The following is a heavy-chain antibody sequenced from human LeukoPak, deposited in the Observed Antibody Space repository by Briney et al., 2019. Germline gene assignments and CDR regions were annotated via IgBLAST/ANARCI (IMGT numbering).Heavy chain of an antibody. CDR3: ARAWYSGSLLFDY. CDR1: GGSISSYY. J-gene: IGHJ4*02. D-gene: IGHD1-26*01. CDR2: IYYSGST. Sequence: SETLSLTCTVSGGSISSYYWSWIRQPPGKGLEWIGYIYYSGSTNYNPSLKSRVTISVDTSKNQFSLKLSSVTAADTAVYYCARAWYSGSLLFDYWGQGTLVTVSS. V-gene: IGHV4-59*01.